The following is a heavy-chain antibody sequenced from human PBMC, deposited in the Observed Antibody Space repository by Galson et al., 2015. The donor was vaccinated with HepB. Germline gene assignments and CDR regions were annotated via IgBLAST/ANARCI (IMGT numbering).Heavy chain of an antibody. CDR1: GFTFSDYA. D-gene: IGHD5-12*01. J-gene: IGHJ6*04. V-gene: IGHV3-30*04. Sequence: SLRLSCAASGFTFSDYALHWVRQAPGKGLEWVSLISYDGRDQYYADSVKGRFTVSRDKSRNTLFLQMNSLKTEDTAVYFCARDRGTYCMDVKGKGTTLTV. CDR3: ARDRGTYCMDV. CDR2: ISYDGRDQ.